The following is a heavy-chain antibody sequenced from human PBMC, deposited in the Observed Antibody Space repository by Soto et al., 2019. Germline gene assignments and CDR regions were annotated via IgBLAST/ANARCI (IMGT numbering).Heavy chain of an antibody. CDR3: ARGGWIHAFDI. D-gene: IGHD6-19*01. CDR2: IGTAGDT. Sequence: GRSLRLSCAASGFTFSSYDMHWVRQATGKGLEWVSAIGTAGDTYYPGSVKGRFTISRENAKNSLYLQMNSLRAEDTAVYYCARGGWIHAFDIWGQGTMVTVSS. V-gene: IGHV3-13*01. J-gene: IGHJ3*02. CDR1: GFTFSSYD.